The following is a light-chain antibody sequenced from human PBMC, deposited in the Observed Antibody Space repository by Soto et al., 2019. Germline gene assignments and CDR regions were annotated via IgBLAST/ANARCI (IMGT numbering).Light chain of an antibody. J-gene: IGKJ1*01. Sequence: EIVMTQSPATLSVSPVERATLSCRSSQSVSSNLAWYQQKPGQAPRLLIYGASTRATGIPARFSGSGSGTEFTITISSRQSEDVAVYYCQQYNNWPPTFGQGTKVEI. V-gene: IGKV3-15*01. CDR2: GAS. CDR3: QQYNNWPPT. CDR1: QSVSSN.